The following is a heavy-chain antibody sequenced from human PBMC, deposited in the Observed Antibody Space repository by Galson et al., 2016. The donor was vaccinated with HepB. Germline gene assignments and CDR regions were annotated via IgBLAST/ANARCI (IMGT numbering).Heavy chain of an antibody. Sequence: LSLTCAVYGGSLRGYYWSWIRQPPGKGLEWIGEINHSGNTNCNPSLKSRVTMTVDASKNQFSLTLRSATAADTALYFCARISLRVGQDYWGQGTLVTVSS. D-gene: IGHD1-26*01. CDR2: INHSGNT. V-gene: IGHV4-34*01. CDR3: ARISLRVGQDY. J-gene: IGHJ4*02. CDR1: GGSLRGYY.